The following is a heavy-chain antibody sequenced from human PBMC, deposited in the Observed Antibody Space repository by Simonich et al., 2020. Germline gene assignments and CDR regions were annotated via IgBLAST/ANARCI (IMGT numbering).Heavy chain of an antibody. J-gene: IGHJ3*02. CDR2: ISPYNGNK. Sequence: QVQLVQSGAEVKKPGASVKVSCKASGYTFTSYGISWVRQAPGQGLEWMGWISPYNGNKNYAQKLQGRLTMPTDTSTSKAYMELRSLRADDTAVYYCARSTTGTTAFDIWGQGTMVTVSS. CDR3: ARSTTGTTAFDI. D-gene: IGHD1-1*01. CDR1: GYTFTSYG. V-gene: IGHV1-18*01.